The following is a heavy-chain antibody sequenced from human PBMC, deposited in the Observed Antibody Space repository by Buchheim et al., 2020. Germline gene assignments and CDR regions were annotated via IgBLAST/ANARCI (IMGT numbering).Heavy chain of an antibody. J-gene: IGHJ6*03. V-gene: IGHV1-2*04. CDR1: AYTFTSYH. D-gene: IGHD2-15*01. CDR3: ARDVRDGSASRRYYYYYLDV. Sequence: VQLVQSGTEVKKPGASVKVLCKASAYTFTSYHIHWVRQAPGQGLEWMGWINPNSGVTNYAQKFQAWVIMTRNTSISTAYMELSRLRSDDTAIYYCARDVRDGSASRRYYYYYLDVWGKGTT. CDR2: INPNSGVT.